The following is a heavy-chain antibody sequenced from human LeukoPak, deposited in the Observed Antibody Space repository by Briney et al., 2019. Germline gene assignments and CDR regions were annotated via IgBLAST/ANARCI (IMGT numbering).Heavy chain of an antibody. J-gene: IGHJ4*02. CDR1: GFTFSSYA. CDR2: ISYDGSNK. CDR3: ASEGMGAIALNFDY. Sequence: GGSLRLSCAASGFTFSSYAMHWVRQAPGKGLEWVAVISYDGSNKFYADSVKGRFTISRDTSKNTLYLQMNSLRAEDTAVYYCASEGMGAIALNFDYWGQGTLVTVSS. D-gene: IGHD1-26*01. V-gene: IGHV3-30*03.